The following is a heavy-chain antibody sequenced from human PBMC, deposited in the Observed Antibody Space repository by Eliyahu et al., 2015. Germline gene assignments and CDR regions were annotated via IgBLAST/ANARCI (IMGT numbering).Heavy chain of an antibody. CDR1: GGSFSGYY. V-gene: IGHV4-34*01. J-gene: IGHJ4*02. CDR3: ARLSGYSSGQGLDY. CDR2: INHSGST. D-gene: IGHD6-19*01. Sequence: QVQLQQWGAGLLKPSETLSLTCAVYGGSFSGYYWSWIRQPPGKGLEWIGEINHSGSTNYNPSLKSRVTISVDTSKNQFSLKLSSVTAADTAVYYCARLSGYSSGQGLDYWGQGTLVTVSS.